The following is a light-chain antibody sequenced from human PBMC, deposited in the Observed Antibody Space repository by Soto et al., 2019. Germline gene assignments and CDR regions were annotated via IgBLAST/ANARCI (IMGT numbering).Light chain of an antibody. J-gene: IGLJ1*01. V-gene: IGLV2-14*01. Sequence: QSALTQPASMSGSPGQSSTISCTGTNSDVGGYNYVSWYQQHPGKAPKLMIYEVSNLPSGVSSRFSGSKSGNTASLTISGLQAEDEADYYCSSYTSNNTYVFGTGTKVTVL. CDR2: EVS. CDR3: SSYTSNNTYV. CDR1: NSDVGGYNY.